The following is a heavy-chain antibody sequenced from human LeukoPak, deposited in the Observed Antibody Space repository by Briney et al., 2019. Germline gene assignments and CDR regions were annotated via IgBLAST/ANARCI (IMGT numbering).Heavy chain of an antibody. CDR3: ARVVAVAGRGLPGY. J-gene: IGHJ4*02. Sequence: ASVKVSCEASGYTFTSYDINWVRQATGQGLEWMGWMNPNSGNTGYAQKFQGRVTMTRNTSISTAYMELSSLRSEDTAVYYCARVVAVAGRGLPGYWGQGTLVTLSS. D-gene: IGHD6-19*01. V-gene: IGHV1-8*01. CDR2: MNPNSGNT. CDR1: GYTFTSYD.